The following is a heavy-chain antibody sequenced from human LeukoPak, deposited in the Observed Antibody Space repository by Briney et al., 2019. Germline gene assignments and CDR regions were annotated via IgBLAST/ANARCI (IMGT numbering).Heavy chain of an antibody. J-gene: IGHJ5*02. V-gene: IGHV1-2*02. CDR2: INPNSGGT. CDR1: GGTFISYA. D-gene: IGHD3-9*01. Sequence: ASVKVSCKASGGTFISYAISWVRQAPGQGLEWMGWINPNSGGTNYAQKFQGRVTMTRDTSISTAYMELSRLRSDDTAVYYCARSLTPYYDILTGYDSWFDPWGQGTLVTVSS. CDR3: ARSLTPYYDILTGYDSWFDP.